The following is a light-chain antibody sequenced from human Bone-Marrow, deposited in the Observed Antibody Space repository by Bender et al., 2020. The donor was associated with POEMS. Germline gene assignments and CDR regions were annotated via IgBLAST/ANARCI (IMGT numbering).Light chain of an antibody. CDR1: SSDVGSYDL. J-gene: IGLJ1*01. CDR2: DVS. CDR3: CSYADSSTLV. V-gene: IGLV2-23*02. Sequence: QSALTQPASVSGSPGQSITISCAGTSSDVGSYDLVSWYQQHPGKAPKLMIYDVSNRPSGVPDRFSGSKSGTSASLAITGLQAEDEADYYCCSYADSSTLVFGTGTKVTVL.